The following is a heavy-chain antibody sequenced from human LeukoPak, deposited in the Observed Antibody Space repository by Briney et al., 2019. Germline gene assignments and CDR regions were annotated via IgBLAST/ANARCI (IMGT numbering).Heavy chain of an antibody. J-gene: IGHJ4*02. Sequence: ASVKVSCKASGYTFTGYYMHWVRQAPGQGPEWMGWINPNSGDTNSAQRFQGRVTMTRDTSASTANMELSSLSSDDTAVYYCTRGDRNGYNYWGQGTLVTVSS. CDR1: GYTFTGYY. D-gene: IGHD5-24*01. V-gene: IGHV1-2*02. CDR2: INPNSGDT. CDR3: TRGDRNGYNY.